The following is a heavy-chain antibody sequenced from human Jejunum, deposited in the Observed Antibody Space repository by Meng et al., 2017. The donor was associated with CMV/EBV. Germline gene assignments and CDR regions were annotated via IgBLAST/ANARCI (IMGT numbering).Heavy chain of an antibody. CDR1: YA. V-gene: IGHV1-18*01. Sequence: YAITWVRQAPGQGLEWMGWISGYNGDTSYAQKFRGRVTLTTERSTSTAYMELKSLTYDDTALYYCARSRVFGADATPAYYYGLDVWGQGTTVTVSS. D-gene: IGHD3-3*01. CDR3: ARSRVFGADATPAYYYGLDV. J-gene: IGHJ6*02. CDR2: ISGYNGDT.